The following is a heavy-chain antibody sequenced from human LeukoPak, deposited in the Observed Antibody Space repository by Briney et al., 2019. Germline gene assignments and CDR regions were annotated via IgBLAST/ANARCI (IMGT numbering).Heavy chain of an antibody. CDR3: ARHWGYDSSGYDLDY. CDR1: GYSFISYW. J-gene: IGHJ4*02. CDR2: IDPSDSYT. D-gene: IGHD3-22*01. Sequence: GESLRISCKGSGYSFISYWISWVRQMPGKGLEWMGRIDPSDSYTNYSPSFQGHVTISADKSISTAYLQWSSLKASDTAMYYCARHWGYDSSGYDLDYWGQGTLVTVSS. V-gene: IGHV5-10-1*01.